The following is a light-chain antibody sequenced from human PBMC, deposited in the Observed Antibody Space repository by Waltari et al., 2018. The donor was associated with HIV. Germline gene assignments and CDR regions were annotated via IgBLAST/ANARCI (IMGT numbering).Light chain of an antibody. Sequence: ETVLTQSPGTLSLSPGDRVTLSCRASQSVSSSYLAGYQQKPGQAPRLLIFGASSRAPGVPDRFSGSGSGTDFTLTISRLEPEDFAVYYCQLYGSSPPITFGQGTRLEIK. CDR2: GAS. CDR3: QLYGSSPPIT. J-gene: IGKJ5*01. CDR1: QSVSSSY. V-gene: IGKV3-20*01.